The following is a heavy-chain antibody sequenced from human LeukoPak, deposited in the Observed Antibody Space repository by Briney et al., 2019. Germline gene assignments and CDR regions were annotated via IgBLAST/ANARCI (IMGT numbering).Heavy chain of an antibody. Sequence: GGSLRLSCAASGFAFRNYEMNWVRQAPGKGLEWVSYISSSSSYIYYADSVKGRFTISRDNAKNSLYLQMNSLRAEDTAVYYCARDMTNYYGSGSYYLDGGYWGQGTLVTVSS. J-gene: IGHJ4*02. CDR1: GFAFRNYE. V-gene: IGHV3-21*05. CDR3: ARDMTNYYGSGSYYLDGGY. CDR2: ISSSSSYI. D-gene: IGHD3-10*01.